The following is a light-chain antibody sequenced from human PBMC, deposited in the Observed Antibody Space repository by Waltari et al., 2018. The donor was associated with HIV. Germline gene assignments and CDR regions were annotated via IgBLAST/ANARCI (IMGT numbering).Light chain of an antibody. Sequence: TQPPSVSGAPGQRVTISCTGRSSNIGAGYDVHWYQQLPGTAPKLLIFGNNNRPSGVPDRFSGSKSGTSASLAITGLQAEDEADYYCQSYDSSLSGWVFGGGTKLTVL. CDR1: SSNIGAGYD. CDR2: GNN. CDR3: QSYDSSLSGWV. J-gene: IGLJ3*02. V-gene: IGLV1-40*01.